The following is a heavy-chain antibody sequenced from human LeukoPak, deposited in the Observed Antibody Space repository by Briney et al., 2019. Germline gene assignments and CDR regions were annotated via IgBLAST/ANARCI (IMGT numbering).Heavy chain of an antibody. V-gene: IGHV3-30*04. CDR3: AKDVYDSSAYYYDY. J-gene: IGHJ4*02. D-gene: IGHD3-22*01. CDR1: GFTFSSYA. Sequence: GGSLRLSCAASGFTFSSYAMHWVRQAPGKGLEWVAVISYDGSNKYYADSVKGRFTISRDNSKNTLYLQMNSLRAEDTAVYYCAKDVYDSSAYYYDYWGQGTLVTVSS. CDR2: ISYDGSNK.